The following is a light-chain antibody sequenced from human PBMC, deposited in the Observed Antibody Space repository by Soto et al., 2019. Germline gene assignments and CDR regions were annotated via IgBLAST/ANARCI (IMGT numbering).Light chain of an antibody. Sequence: QAVVTQEPSLTVSPGGTVTLTCGSSTGAVTSDHFPFWFQQKPGQAPRALIDDTNTKHSWTPARFSGSLLGGKAAPTLSGAQPEDEADYYCLLAYTGARVFGGGTKLTVL. CDR3: LLAYTGARV. CDR2: DTN. J-gene: IGLJ2*01. V-gene: IGLV7-46*01. CDR1: TGAVTSDHF.